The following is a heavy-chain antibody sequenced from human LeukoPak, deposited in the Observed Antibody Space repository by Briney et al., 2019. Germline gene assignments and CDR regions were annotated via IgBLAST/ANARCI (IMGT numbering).Heavy chain of an antibody. CDR1: GFTFNSYW. D-gene: IGHD3-10*01. CDR3: ARERRIWFGELLRKNYGMDV. J-gene: IGHJ6*02. V-gene: IGHV3-66*01. Sequence: AGGSLRLSCAASGFTFNSYWMTWVRQAPGKGLEWVSVIYSGGSTYYADSVKGRFTISRDNSKNTLYLQMNSLRAEDTAVYYCARERRIWFGELLRKNYGMDVWGQGTTVTVSS. CDR2: IYSGGST.